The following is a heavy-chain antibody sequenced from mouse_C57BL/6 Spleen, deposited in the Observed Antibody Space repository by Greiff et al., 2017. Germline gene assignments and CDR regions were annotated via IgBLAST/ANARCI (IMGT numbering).Heavy chain of an antibody. Sequence: EVKLVESGTVLARPGASVKMSCKTSGYTFTSYWMHWVKQRPGQGLEWIGAIYPGNSDTSYNQKFKGKAKLTAVTSASTAYMELSSLTNEDSAVYYCTREDNYGSSYFDYWGQGTTLTVSS. V-gene: IGHV1-5*01. J-gene: IGHJ2*01. CDR2: IYPGNSDT. CDR3: TREDNYGSSYFDY. D-gene: IGHD1-1*01. CDR1: GYTFTSYW.